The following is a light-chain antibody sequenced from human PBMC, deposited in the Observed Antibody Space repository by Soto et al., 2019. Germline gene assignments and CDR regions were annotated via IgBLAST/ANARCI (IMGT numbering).Light chain of an antibody. J-gene: IGLJ1*01. CDR3: QSYDSSLSGSYV. CDR1: STNIGAGHD. CDR2: GNS. V-gene: IGLV1-40*01. Sequence: QPVLTQPPSVSGAPGQRVTISCTGSSTNIGAGHDVHWYQQLPGTAPKLLIYGNSNRPSGVPDRFSGSKSGTSASLAITGLQAEDEADYYCQSYDSSLSGSYVFGTGT.